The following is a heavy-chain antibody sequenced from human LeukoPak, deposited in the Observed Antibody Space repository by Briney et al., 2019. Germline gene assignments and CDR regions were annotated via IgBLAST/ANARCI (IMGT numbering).Heavy chain of an antibody. V-gene: IGHV1-18*01. CDR1: GYTFTSYG. J-gene: IGHJ6*02. CDR3: ARDYGDYGAGSHKYHYYGMDV. Sequence: ASVKVSCKASGYTFTSYGISWVRQAPGQGLEWMGWISAYNGNTNYAQKLQGRVTMTTDTSTSTAYMELRSLRSDDTAVYYCARDYGDYGAGSHKYHYYGMDVWGQGTTVTVSS. CDR2: ISAYNGNT. D-gene: IGHD4-17*01.